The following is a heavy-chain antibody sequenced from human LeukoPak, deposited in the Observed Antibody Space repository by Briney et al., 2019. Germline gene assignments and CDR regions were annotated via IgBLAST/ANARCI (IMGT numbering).Heavy chain of an antibody. CDR3: ARVEYLTGSYLYYFVC. J-gene: IGHJ4*02. CDR2: IKQDGREK. Sequence: GGSLRLSRAASGFTFSSYWMSWVRQAPGKGLEWVANIKQDGREKYYVDSVKGRFTISRDNAKNSLYLQMNSLRAEDTAVYYCARVEYLTGSYLYYFVCWGQGALVTVSS. V-gene: IGHV3-7*01. CDR1: GFTFSSYW. D-gene: IGHD3-9*01.